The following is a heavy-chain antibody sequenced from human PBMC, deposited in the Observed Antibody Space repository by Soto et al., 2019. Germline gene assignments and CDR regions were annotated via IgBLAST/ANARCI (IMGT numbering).Heavy chain of an antibody. J-gene: IGHJ6*02. CDR1: GGNCGTYN. V-gene: IGHV3-48*02. CDR2: ISGRSRAI. CDR3: ARDGERGYDMDV. Sequence: PGLSQRDRNSASGGNCGTYNVNRIRQAPGKGLEWVSYISGRSRAIYYADSVKGRFTISRDNAKNSLYLQMNSLRDEDTAIYYCARDGERGYDMDVWGQGTTVTVSS. D-gene: IGHD1-1*01.